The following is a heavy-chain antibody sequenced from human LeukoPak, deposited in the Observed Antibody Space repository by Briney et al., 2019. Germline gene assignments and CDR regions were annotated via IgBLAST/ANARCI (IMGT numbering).Heavy chain of an antibody. Sequence: PSETLSLTCTVSGGSISSSSYYWGWIRQPPGKGLEWIGSIYYSGSTNYNPSLKSRVTISVDTSKNQFSLKLSSVTAADTAVYYCARAPAGYYFDYWGQGTLVTVSS. V-gene: IGHV4-39*07. D-gene: IGHD1-14*01. J-gene: IGHJ4*02. CDR3: ARAPAGYYFDY. CDR1: GGSISSSSYY. CDR2: IYYSGST.